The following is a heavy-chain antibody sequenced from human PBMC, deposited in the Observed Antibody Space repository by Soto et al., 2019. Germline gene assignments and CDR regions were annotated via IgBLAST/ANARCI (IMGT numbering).Heavy chain of an antibody. CDR3: ASSNSNYALFAY. CDR1: DGSISSIIYY. J-gene: IGHJ4*02. D-gene: IGHD4-4*01. CDR2: IYYSGST. Sequence: SDTLSLTFTVSDGSISSIIYYWCCILHPPGKGLDWIGSIYYSGSTYYSPSLKSRVTTSVDMSKHQFSLKLSSVTAADTAVYYCASSNSNYALFAYWGRGTLVT. V-gene: IGHV4-39*01.